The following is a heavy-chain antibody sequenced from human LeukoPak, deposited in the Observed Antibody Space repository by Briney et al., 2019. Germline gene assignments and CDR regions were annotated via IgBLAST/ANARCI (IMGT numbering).Heavy chain of an antibody. J-gene: IGHJ4*02. Sequence: RGGSLRLSCATSGFTFSSYGMHWVRQAPGKGLEWVAFIQFDGSSEYYADSVKGRFTFSRDNSRNTLHLQMNSLRPEDTAVYYCAKGSGWYFDYWGQGTLVTVSS. V-gene: IGHV3-30*02. CDR1: GFTFSSYG. CDR2: IQFDGSSE. CDR3: AKGSGWYFDY. D-gene: IGHD6-19*01.